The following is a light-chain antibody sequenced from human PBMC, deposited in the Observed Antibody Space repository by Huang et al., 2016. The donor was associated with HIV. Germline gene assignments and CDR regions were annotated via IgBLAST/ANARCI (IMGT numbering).Light chain of an antibody. V-gene: IGKV3-15*01. J-gene: IGKJ5*01. CDR1: QSVSSN. Sequence: EIVMTQSPATLSVSPGERAILSCRASQSVSSNLAWYQQKPGQGPRLLIYGASTRATGIAARFSGSGSGTEFTLTISSLQSEDFAIYYCQQYNNWPSITFGQGTRLEIK. CDR2: GAS. CDR3: QQYNNWPSIT.